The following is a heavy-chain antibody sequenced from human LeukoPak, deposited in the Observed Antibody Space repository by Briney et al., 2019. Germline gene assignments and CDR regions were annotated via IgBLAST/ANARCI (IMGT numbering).Heavy chain of an antibody. V-gene: IGHV3-9*01. J-gene: IGHJ4*02. CDR2: ISWNSDSI. CDR3: AKGSLVLIDY. Sequence: GGSLRLSCAASGFTFDDYAMHWVRQAPGKGLEWVSGISWNSDSIGYADSVKGRFTISRDNAKNSLYLQMNSLRAEDTALYYCAKGSLVLIDYWGQGTLVTVSS. D-gene: IGHD3-10*01. CDR1: GFTFDDYA.